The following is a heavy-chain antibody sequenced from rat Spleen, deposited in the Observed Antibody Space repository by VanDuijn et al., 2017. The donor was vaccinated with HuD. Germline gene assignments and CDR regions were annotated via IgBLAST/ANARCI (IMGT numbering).Heavy chain of an antibody. V-gene: IGHV3-1*01. CDR3: TRFYGFTNYFDY. J-gene: IGHJ2*01. D-gene: IGHD1-1*01. CDR1: DYSITSNY. Sequence: EVQLQESGPGLVKPSQSLSLTCSVTDYSITSNYWDWIRKFPGNKMEWIGHISYSGSTNYNPSLKSRISFTRDTSANQFFLHLNSVTSEDTATYYCTRFYGFTNYFDYWGQGVMVTVSS. CDR2: ISYSGST.